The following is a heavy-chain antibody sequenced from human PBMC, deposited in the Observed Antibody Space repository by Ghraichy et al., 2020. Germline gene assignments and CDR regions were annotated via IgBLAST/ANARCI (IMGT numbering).Heavy chain of an antibody. D-gene: IGHD6-13*01. CDR3: ARGVWQQLLPFDY. J-gene: IGHJ4*02. V-gene: IGHV3-30*04. Sequence: GGSLRLSCAASGFTFSSYAMHWVRQAPGKGLEWVAVISYDGSNKYYADSVKGRFTISRDNSKNTLYLQMNSLRAEDTAVYYCARGVWQQLLPFDYWGQGTLVTVSS. CDR2: ISYDGSNK. CDR1: GFTFSSYA.